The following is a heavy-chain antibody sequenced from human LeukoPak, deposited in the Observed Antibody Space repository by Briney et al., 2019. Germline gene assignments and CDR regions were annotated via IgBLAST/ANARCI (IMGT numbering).Heavy chain of an antibody. CDR3: ASLPNFYDSSRSPLDY. J-gene: IGHJ4*02. CDR2: IYHRGST. D-gene: IGHD3-22*01. Sequence: SGALSLTCAVSGGSISSSNWWSWVRQPPGKGLEWIGEIYHRGSTNYNPSLKSRVTISVDNSKNQLSLKLSSVTAADTAVYYCASLPNFYDSSRSPLDYWGQGTLVTVSS. CDR1: GGSISSSNW. V-gene: IGHV4-4*02.